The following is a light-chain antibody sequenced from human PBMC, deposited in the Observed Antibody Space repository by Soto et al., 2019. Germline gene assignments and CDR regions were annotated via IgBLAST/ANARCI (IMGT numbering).Light chain of an antibody. CDR1: QSVSSSY. CDR3: QQYGSSPWT. CDR2: GAS. Sequence: EILLTQSPGTLSLSPGERATLSCRASQSVSSSYLAWYQQKPGQAPRLLIYGASSRATGIPDRFSGSGSGTDFTLTISRLEPEDFAVYYCQQYGSSPWTVGQGTKVDIK. V-gene: IGKV3-20*01. J-gene: IGKJ1*01.